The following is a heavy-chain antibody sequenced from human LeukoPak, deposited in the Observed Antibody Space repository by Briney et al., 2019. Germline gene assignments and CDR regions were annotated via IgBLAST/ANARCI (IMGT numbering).Heavy chain of an antibody. CDR3: ARDTVNGPFVISLDL. Sequence: GGSPRLSCAASGFSLRSSEMNWVRQAPGKGPEWVAHINSADNVEYYTDSVRGRFTMSRDNAKDLLYLQMNSLRDEDTAVYYCARDTVNGPFVISLDLWGQGVLVTVSS. D-gene: IGHD2-8*01. J-gene: IGHJ5*02. CDR1: GFSLRSSE. V-gene: IGHV3-48*03. CDR2: INSADNVE.